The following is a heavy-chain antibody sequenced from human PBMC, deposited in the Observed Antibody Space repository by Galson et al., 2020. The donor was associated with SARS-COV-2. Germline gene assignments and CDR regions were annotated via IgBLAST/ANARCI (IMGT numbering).Heavy chain of an antibody. D-gene: IGHD6-13*01. CDR2: IKGDGSEK. CDR3: VRTTRRPLEAPGTGEQYFYYMMDV. CDR1: GFTFSGYW. V-gene: IGHV3-7*01. Sequence: GESLKISCAASGFTFSGYWMSWVRQAPGKGLEWVANIKGDGSEKNYVDSVKGRITISRDNAKNSLYLQINSLRVEDTAVYYCVRTTRRPLEAPGTGEQYFYYMMDVWGQGTTVAVFS. J-gene: IGHJ6*02.